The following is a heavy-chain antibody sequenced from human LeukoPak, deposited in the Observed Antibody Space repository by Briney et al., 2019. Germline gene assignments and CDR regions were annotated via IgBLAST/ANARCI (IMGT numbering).Heavy chain of an antibody. D-gene: IGHD2-2*02. J-gene: IGHJ6*02. CDR1: GGSISSSSYY. CDR3: ARVVVVPAAIGLNYYYGMDV. Sequence: SETLSLTCTVSGGSISSSSYYWGWIRQPPGKGLEWIGSIYYSGSTYYNPSLNSRVTISVDTSKNQFSLKLSSVTAADTAVYYCARVVVVPAAIGLNYYYGMDVWGQGTTVTVSS. V-gene: IGHV4-39*01. CDR2: IYYSGST.